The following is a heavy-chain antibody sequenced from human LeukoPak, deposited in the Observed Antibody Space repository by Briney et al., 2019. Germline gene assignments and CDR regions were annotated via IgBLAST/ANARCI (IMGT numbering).Heavy chain of an antibody. CDR2: IYHSGST. Sequence: PSETLSLTRAVSGYSISSGYYWGWIRQPPGKGLEWIGSIYHSGSTYYNPSLKSRVTISVDTSKNQFSLKLSSVTAADTAVYYCASRYYNSSGYYQFDYWGQGTLVTVSS. CDR1: GYSISSGYY. CDR3: ASRYYNSSGYYQFDY. V-gene: IGHV4-38-2*01. J-gene: IGHJ4*02. D-gene: IGHD3-22*01.